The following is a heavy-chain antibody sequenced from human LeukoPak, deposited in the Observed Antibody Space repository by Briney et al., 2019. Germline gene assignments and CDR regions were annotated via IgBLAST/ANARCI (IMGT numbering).Heavy chain of an antibody. CDR2: ISAYNGNT. CDR3: ARGGNYFRFDP. J-gene: IGHJ5*02. CDR1: GYTFSNFG. V-gene: IGHV1-18*01. Sequence: GASVKVSCKASGYTFSNFGISWVRQAPGQGLEWMGWISAYNGNTNYAQKLQGRVTMTTDTSTATAYMELRSLRSDDTAVYYCARGGNYFRFDPWGQGTLVTVSS. D-gene: IGHD1-26*01.